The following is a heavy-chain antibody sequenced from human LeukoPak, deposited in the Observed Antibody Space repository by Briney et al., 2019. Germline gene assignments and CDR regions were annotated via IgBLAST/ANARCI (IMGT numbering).Heavy chain of an antibody. J-gene: IGHJ3*02. CDR3: ARAGAIVVVVAATWWAFDI. D-gene: IGHD2-15*01. CDR2: ISYDGSNK. Sequence: PGRSLRLSCAASGFTFSSYGMHWVRQAPGKGLEWVAVISYDGSNKYYADSVKGRFTISRDNSKNTLYLQMNSLRAEDTAVYYCARAGAIVVVVAATWWAFDIWGQGTMVTVSS. V-gene: IGHV3-30*03. CDR1: GFTFSSYG.